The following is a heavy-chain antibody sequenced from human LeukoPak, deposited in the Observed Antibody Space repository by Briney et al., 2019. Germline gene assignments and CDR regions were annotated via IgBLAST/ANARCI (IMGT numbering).Heavy chain of an antibody. J-gene: IGHJ4*02. CDR2: ISGSGGNT. V-gene: IGHV3-23*01. D-gene: IGHD5-12*01. CDR1: GFTFSNAW. CDR3: AKPYEVSIGRYFDY. Sequence: PGGSLRLSCVVSGFTFSNAWMSWIRQAPGKGLEWVSAISGSGGNTYYADSVKGRFTMSRENSKNTLYLQMNSLRAEDTAVYYCAKPYEVSIGRYFDYWGQGTLVSVSS.